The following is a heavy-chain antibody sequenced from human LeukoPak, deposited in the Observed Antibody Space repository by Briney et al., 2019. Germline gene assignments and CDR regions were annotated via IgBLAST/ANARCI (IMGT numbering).Heavy chain of an antibody. Sequence: PGGSLRLSCVASGFTFSRYWIHWVRQAPGKGLVWVSRINSDGSSITYADSVKGRFTISRDNAKNSLYLQMNSLRAEDTAFYYCARDHIAVSARGTEYFQHWGQGTLVTVSS. CDR3: ARDHIAVSARGTEYFQH. CDR2: INSDGSSI. CDR1: GFTFSRYW. J-gene: IGHJ1*01. V-gene: IGHV3-74*03. D-gene: IGHD6-19*01.